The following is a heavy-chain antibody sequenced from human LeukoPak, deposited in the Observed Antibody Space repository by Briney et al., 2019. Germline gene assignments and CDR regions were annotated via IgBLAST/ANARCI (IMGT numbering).Heavy chain of an antibody. Sequence: TGGSLRLSCAASGFTFSSYSMNWVRQAPGKGLEWVSSISISSSYIYYADSVKGRFTISRDNAKNSLYLQMNSLRAEDTAVYYCARDVGIQLWFIDPVHFDYWGQGTLVTVSS. J-gene: IGHJ4*02. D-gene: IGHD5-18*01. V-gene: IGHV3-21*01. CDR1: GFTFSSYS. CDR2: ISISSSYI. CDR3: ARDVGIQLWFIDPVHFDY.